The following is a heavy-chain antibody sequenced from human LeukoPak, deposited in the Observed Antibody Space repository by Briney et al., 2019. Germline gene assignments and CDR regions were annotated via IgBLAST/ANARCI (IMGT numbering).Heavy chain of an antibody. V-gene: IGHV3-23*01. CDR3: AKAGEFYLYYYCGMDV. D-gene: IGHD3-10*01. CDR1: GFTFSSYA. CDR2: ISGSGGST. Sequence: GGSLRLSCAASGFTFSSYAMSWVRQAPGKGLEWVSAISGSGGSTYYADSVKGRFTISRDNSKNTLYLQMNSLGAEDTAVYYCAKAGEFYLYYYCGMDVWGQGTTVTVSS. J-gene: IGHJ6*02.